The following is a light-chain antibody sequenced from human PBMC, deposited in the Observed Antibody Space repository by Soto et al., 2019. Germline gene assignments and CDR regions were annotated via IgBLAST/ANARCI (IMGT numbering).Light chain of an antibody. CDR3: QQYGSSPRT. V-gene: IGKV3-20*01. CDR1: QSVSSSY. J-gene: IGKJ1*01. CDR2: GAS. Sequence: IVLTQSPAILALSPGDRATLSCRASQSVSSSYLAWYQHKPGQAPRLLIHGASSRVTGIPDRFSGSGSGTDCTLTITRLEPEDGAVYYCQQYGSSPRTFGQGTKVDIK.